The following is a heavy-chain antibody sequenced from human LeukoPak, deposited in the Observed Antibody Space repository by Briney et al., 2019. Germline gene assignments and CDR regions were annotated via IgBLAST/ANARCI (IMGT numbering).Heavy chain of an antibody. Sequence: SQTLSLTCTVSGGSISSCGYYWSWIRQHPGKGLEWIGYIYYSGSTYYNPSLKSRVTISVDTSKNQFSLKLSSVTAADTAVYYCARDCSGGSCYSGGYYYMGVWGKGTTVTVSS. CDR3: ARDCSGGSCYSGGYYYMGV. V-gene: IGHV4-31*03. J-gene: IGHJ6*03. CDR1: GGSISSCGYY. CDR2: IYYSGST. D-gene: IGHD2-15*01.